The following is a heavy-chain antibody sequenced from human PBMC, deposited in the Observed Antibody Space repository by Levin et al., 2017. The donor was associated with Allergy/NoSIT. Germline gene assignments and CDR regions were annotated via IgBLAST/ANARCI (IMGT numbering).Heavy chain of an antibody. CDR1: GFTFSNAW. D-gene: IGHD3-22*01. Sequence: PGGSLRLSCAASGFTFSNAWMSWVRQAPGKGLEWVGRIKSKTDGGTTDYAAPVKGRFTISRDDSKNTLYLQMNSLKTEDTAVYYCTRPYYYDSSGYYWSPHWGQGTLVTVSS. CDR3: TRPYYYDSSGYYWSPH. CDR2: IKSKTDGGTT. J-gene: IGHJ4*02. V-gene: IGHV3-15*01.